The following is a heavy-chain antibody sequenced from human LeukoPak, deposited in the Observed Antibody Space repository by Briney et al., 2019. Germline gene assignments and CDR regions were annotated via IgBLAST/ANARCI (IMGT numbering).Heavy chain of an antibody. D-gene: IGHD5-12*01. V-gene: IGHV4-34*01. CDR2: INHSGST. CDR3: AISRESGSCWFDP. J-gene: IGHJ5*02. Sequence: SETLSLTCAVYGGSFSGYYWSWIRQPPGKGLEWIGEINHSGSTNYNPSLKSRVTISVDTSKNQFSLKLSSVTAADTAVYYCAISRESGSCWFDPWGQGTLVTVSS. CDR1: GGSFSGYY.